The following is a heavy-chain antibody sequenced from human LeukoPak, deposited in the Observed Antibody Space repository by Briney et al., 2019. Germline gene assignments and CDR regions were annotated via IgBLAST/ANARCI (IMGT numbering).Heavy chain of an antibody. D-gene: IGHD6-13*01. Sequence: GGSLRLSCAASGFTFDDYAMHWVRQAPGKGLEWVSGISWNSGSIGYADSVKGRFTISRDNAKNSLYLQMNSLRAEDMALYYCAKGGAAGIINWFDPWGQGTLVTVSS. CDR3: AKGGAAGIINWFDP. V-gene: IGHV3-9*03. CDR1: GFTFDDYA. CDR2: ISWNSGSI. J-gene: IGHJ5*02.